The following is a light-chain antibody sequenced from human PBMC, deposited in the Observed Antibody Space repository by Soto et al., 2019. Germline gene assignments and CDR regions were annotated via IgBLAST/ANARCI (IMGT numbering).Light chain of an antibody. Sequence: DIQMTQSPSTLSASVGDRVTITCRASQSISSWLAWYQRKPGKAPKLLIYKASSLESWVPSRFSGSGSGTEFALTISSLQPDDFATYYCQQYNSYSTFGQGTKVEIK. CDR3: QQYNSYST. CDR2: KAS. V-gene: IGKV1-5*03. CDR1: QSISSW. J-gene: IGKJ1*01.